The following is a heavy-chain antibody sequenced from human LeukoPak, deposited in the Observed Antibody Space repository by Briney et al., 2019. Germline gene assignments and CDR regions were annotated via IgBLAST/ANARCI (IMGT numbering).Heavy chain of an antibody. V-gene: IGHV6-1*01. D-gene: IGHD6-13*01. CDR1: GDSVSGNSAA. CDR3: VRYTGSSRVFDY. Sequence: SQALSLTCAFSGDSVSGNSAAWNWIRQSPSRGLEWLGRTYYRSKWYNDYAVAVKSRITVNPDTSKNQFSLQLNSVTPEDAAVYYCVRYTGSSRVFDYWGQGTLVTVSS. J-gene: IGHJ4*02. CDR2: TYYRSKWYN.